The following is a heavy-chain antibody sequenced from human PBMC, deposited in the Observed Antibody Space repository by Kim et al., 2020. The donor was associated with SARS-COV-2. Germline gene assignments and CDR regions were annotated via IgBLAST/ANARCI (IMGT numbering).Heavy chain of an antibody. J-gene: IGHJ4*02. CDR2: IIPIFGTA. CDR3: ASWDDYPGNFDY. V-gene: IGHV1-69*13. CDR1: GGTFSSYA. D-gene: IGHD3-10*01. Sequence: SVKVSCKASGGTFSSYAISWVRQAPGQGLEWMGGIIPIFGTANYAQKFQGRVTITADESTSTAYMELSSLRSEDTAVYYCASWDDYPGNFDYWGQGTLVTVSS.